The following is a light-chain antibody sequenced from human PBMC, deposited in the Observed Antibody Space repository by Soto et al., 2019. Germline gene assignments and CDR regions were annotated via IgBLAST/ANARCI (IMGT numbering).Light chain of an antibody. CDR1: QSVSSGY. Sequence: EIVLTQSPGTVSLSPGESATLSCRASQSVSSGYLAWYQQTPGQAPRLLIYAASNRATGIPDRFSGSGSGTDFTLTISRLEPEDFAVYYCQQYGRSPATFGQGTRLEIK. J-gene: IGKJ2*01. CDR2: AAS. V-gene: IGKV3-20*01. CDR3: QQYGRSPAT.